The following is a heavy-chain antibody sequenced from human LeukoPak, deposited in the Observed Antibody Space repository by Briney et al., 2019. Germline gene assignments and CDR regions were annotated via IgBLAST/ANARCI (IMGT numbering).Heavy chain of an antibody. CDR1: GGSVSSGSNY. CDR3: ARDQGIYNHRIIDS. J-gene: IGHJ4*02. Sequence: SETLSLTCTVSGGSVSSGSNYWSWIRQPPGKGLEWIGCIYYIGSTHYNPSLKSRVTISVDTSKNQFSLKLSSVTAADTAVYYCARDQGIYNHRIIDSWGQGTLVTVSS. V-gene: IGHV4-61*01. CDR2: IYYIGST. D-gene: IGHD5-12*01.